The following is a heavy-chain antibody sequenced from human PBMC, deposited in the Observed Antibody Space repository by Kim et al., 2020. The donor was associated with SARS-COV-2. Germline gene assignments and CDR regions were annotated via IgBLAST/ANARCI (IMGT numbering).Heavy chain of an antibody. CDR3: ARDQGDGGSTFDF. D-gene: IGHD2-15*01. CDR1: GFTFTAYF. Sequence: ASVKVSCKASGFTFTAYFIHWVRQAPGQGLEWMGRVNPNSGATNYAQKFRGRVSMTRDRSINTVYMEVNSLRSDDTALYYCARDQGDGGSTFDFWGQGTPVTVSS. V-gene: IGHV1-2*06. J-gene: IGHJ4*02. CDR2: VNPNSGAT.